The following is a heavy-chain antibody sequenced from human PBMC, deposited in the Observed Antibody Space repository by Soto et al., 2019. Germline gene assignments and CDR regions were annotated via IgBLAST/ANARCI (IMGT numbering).Heavy chain of an antibody. D-gene: IGHD2-21*01. CDR3: ARVLLTRDYYYYYGMDV. Sequence: GASVKVSCKASGGTFSSYAISWVRQAPGQGLEWMGGIIPIFGTANYAQKFQGRVTITADESTSTAYMELSSLRSEDTAVYYCARVLLTRDYYYYYGMDVWGQGTTVTVSS. CDR2: IIPIFGTA. J-gene: IGHJ6*02. V-gene: IGHV1-69*13. CDR1: GGTFSSYA.